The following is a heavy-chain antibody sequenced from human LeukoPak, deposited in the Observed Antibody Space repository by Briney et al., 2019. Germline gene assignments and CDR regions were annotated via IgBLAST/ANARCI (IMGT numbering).Heavy chain of an antibody. CDR3: ATTVNYLNWFDP. D-gene: IGHD4-17*01. CDR2: IYHSGST. CDR1: GYSISSGYY. J-gene: IGHJ5*02. V-gene: IGHV4-38-2*02. Sequence: SETLSLTCTVSGYSISSGYYWGWIRQPPGKGLEWIGIIYHSGSTYYNPSLKSRVTISVDTSKNQFSLKLSSVTAADTAVYYCATTVNYLNWFDPWGQGTLVTVSS.